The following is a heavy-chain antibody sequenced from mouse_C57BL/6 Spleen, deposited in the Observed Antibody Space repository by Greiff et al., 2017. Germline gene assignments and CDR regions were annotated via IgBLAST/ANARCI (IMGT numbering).Heavy chain of an antibody. CDR2: IDPENGDT. D-gene: IGHD1-1*01. CDR1: GFNIKDDY. J-gene: IGHJ2*01. V-gene: IGHV14-4*01. CDR3: TTVTTVVAPYYLDY. Sequence: EVMLVESGAELVRPGASFKLSCTASGFNIKDDYMHWVKQRPEQGLEWIGWIDPENGDTEYASKFQGKATITADTSSNTAYLQLRSLTSEDTAVYYCTTVTTVVAPYYLDYWGQGTTLTVSS.